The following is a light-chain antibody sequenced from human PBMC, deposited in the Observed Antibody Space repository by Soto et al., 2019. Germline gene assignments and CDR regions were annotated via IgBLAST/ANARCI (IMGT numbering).Light chain of an antibody. CDR1: QSINSN. V-gene: IGKV3-20*01. CDR3: QQYGSSPIT. J-gene: IGKJ5*01. CDR2: GAS. Sequence: TQSPATLSVSPGDRATLSCRASQSINSNLAWYQQQPGQAPRLLIYGASSRATGIPDRFSGSGSGTDFTLTICRLEPEDFAVYYCQQYGSSPITFGQGTRLEIK.